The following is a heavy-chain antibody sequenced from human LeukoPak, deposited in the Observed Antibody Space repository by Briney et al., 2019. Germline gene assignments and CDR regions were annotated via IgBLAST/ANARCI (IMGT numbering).Heavy chain of an antibody. D-gene: IGHD6-19*01. J-gene: IGHJ4*02. Sequence: SETLSLTCTVSGGSISSYYWSWIRQPPGKGLEWIGYIYYSGSTNYNPSLKSRVTISVDTSKNQFSLKLSSVTAADTAVYYCARQRGAVACRRLATPPYYFDYWGQGTLVTVSS. V-gene: IGHV4-59*08. CDR2: IYYSGST. CDR3: ARQRGAVACRRLATPPYYFDY. CDR1: GGSISSYY.